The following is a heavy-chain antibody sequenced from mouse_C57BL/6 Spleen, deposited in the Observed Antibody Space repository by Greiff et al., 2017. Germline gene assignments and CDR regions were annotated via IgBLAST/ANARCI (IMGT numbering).Heavy chain of an antibody. D-gene: IGHD2-1*01. J-gene: IGHJ1*03. V-gene: IGHV1-18*01. CDR3: ARGGYYGNYGYFDV. CDR1: GYTFTDYN. CDR2: INPNNGGT. Sequence: EVQLQESGPELVKPGASVKIPCKASGYTFTDYNMDWVKQSHGKSLEWIGDINPNNGGTIYNQKFKGKATLTVDKSSSTAYMELRSLTSEDTAVYYCARGGYYGNYGYFDVWGTGTTVTVSS.